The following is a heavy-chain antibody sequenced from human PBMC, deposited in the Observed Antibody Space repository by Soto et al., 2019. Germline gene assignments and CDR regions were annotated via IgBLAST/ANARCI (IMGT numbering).Heavy chain of an antibody. CDR1: GFTFDDYA. CDR3: AKDRTGSSWYYFDY. CDR2: ISWNSGSI. D-gene: IGHD6-13*01. Sequence: GGSLRLSCAASGFTFDDYAMHWVRQAPGKGLEWVSGISWNSGSIGYADSVKGRFTISRDNAKNSLYLQMNSLRAEDTALYYCAKDRTGSSWYYFDYWGQGTLVTVSS. J-gene: IGHJ4*02. V-gene: IGHV3-9*01.